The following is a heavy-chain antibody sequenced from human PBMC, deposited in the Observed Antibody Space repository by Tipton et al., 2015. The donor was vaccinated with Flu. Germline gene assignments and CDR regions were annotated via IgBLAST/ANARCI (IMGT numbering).Heavy chain of an antibody. CDR2: ISSSSSYT. CDR1: GFTFSDYY. D-gene: IGHD3-22*01. V-gene: IGHV3-11*06. J-gene: IGHJ3*02. Sequence: SLRLSCAASGFTFSDYYMSWIRQAPGKGLEWVSYISSSSSYTNYADSVKGRFTISRDNAKNSLYLQMNSLRAEDTAVYYCARITLDSRHRLHAFDIWGQGTMVTVSS. CDR3: ARITLDSRHRLHAFDI.